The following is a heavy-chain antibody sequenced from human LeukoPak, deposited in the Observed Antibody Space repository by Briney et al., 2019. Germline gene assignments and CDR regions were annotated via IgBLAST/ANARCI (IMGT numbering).Heavy chain of an antibody. CDR2: ISAYNGNT. Sequence: ASVKVSCKASGYTFTSYGISWVRHAPGQGLEWMGWISAYNGNTNYAQKLQGRVTMTTDTSTSTAYMELRSLRSDDTAVYYCARVVSGCSGGSCYSYYYYYYMDVWGKGTTVTVSS. J-gene: IGHJ6*03. D-gene: IGHD2-15*01. V-gene: IGHV1-18*01. CDR1: GYTFTSYG. CDR3: ARVVSGCSGGSCYSYYYYYYMDV.